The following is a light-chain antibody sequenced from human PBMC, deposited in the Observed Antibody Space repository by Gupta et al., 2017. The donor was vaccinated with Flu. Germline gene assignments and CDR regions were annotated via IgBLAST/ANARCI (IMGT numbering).Light chain of an antibody. CDR1: SSDVGNYNR. CDR2: EVT. V-gene: IGLV2-18*02. Sequence: TSSDVGNYNRVSWYQQSPGTAPKLMIYEVTNRPSGVPNRFSGSKSGNTASLTISGLQAEDEADYYCCSFGSSSTYVFGSGTKVTVL. J-gene: IGLJ1*01. CDR3: CSFGSSSTYV.